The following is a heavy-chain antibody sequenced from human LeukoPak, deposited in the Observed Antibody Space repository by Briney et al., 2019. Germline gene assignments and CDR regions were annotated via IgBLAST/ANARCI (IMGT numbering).Heavy chain of an antibody. CDR1: GYTFTGYY. CDR2: INPNSGGT. D-gene: IGHD6-19*01. J-gene: IGHJ4*02. V-gene: IGHV1-2*02. Sequence: ASVKVSCKASGYTFTGYYMHWVRQAPGQGLEWMGWINPNSGGTNYAQKFQGRVTMTRDTSISTAYMELSRLRSDDTAVYYCARPYSSGWPYDYWGQGTLVTVSS. CDR3: ARPYSSGWPYDY.